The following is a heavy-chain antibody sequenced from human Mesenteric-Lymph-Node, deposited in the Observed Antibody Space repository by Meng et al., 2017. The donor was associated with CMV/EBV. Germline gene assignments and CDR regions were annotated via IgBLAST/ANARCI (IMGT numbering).Heavy chain of an antibody. CDR1: GGTFSSYT. J-gene: IGHJ3*02. CDR2: INPNSGGT. CDR3: ARVAPNYYGSGSHDAFDI. V-gene: IGHV1-2*02. D-gene: IGHD3-10*01. Sequence: ASVQVSCKASGGTFSSYTISWVRQAPGEGLEWMGWINPNSGGTNYAQKFQGRVTMTRDTSISTAYMELSRLRSDDTAVYYCARVAPNYYGSGSHDAFDIWGQGTMVTVSS.